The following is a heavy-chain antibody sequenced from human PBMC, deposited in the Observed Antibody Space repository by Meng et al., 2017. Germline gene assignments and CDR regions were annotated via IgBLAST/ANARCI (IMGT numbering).Heavy chain of an antibody. J-gene: IGHJ4*02. CDR3: ARVDGGNYLFDY. V-gene: IGHV1-2*06. CDR2: INPNSGGT. D-gene: IGHD4-23*01. Sequence: QVQLVQSGADVKKPGASVKVSCKASGYSFTAYYMHWVRQAPGQGLEWMGRINPNSGGTDSAQKFQGRVTMTRDMSISTAYMELYRLTSDDTAVYYCARVDGGNYLFDYWGQGTLVTFSS. CDR1: GYSFTAYY.